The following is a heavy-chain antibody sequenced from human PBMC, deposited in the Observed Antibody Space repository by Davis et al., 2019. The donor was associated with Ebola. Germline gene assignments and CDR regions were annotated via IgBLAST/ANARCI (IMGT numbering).Heavy chain of an antibody. Sequence: GESLKISCAASGFTFRNYWMHWVRQAPGKGLVWVSRINSDGSSTSYADSVKGRFTISRDNAKNTLYLQMNSPRAEDTAVYYCARDSDDYSFDNWGQGTLVTVSS. D-gene: IGHD4-11*01. J-gene: IGHJ4*02. V-gene: IGHV3-74*01. CDR3: ARDSDDYSFDN. CDR2: INSDGSST. CDR1: GFTFRNYW.